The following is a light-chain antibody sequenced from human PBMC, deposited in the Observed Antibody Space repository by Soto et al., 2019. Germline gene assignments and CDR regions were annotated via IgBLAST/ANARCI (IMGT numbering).Light chain of an antibody. CDR1: PSVGIT. V-gene: IGKV3-15*01. CDR2: GAS. Sequence: EIGLTQSPATLSVSPGEGATLACRASPSVGITLAWYQQKHGQAPRVVVYGASTRATGIPARFSGSGSGTEFTRTISCLQSADFAVYYGQTYDSCPLFGQGTRLESK. CDR3: QTYDSCPL. J-gene: IGKJ5*01.